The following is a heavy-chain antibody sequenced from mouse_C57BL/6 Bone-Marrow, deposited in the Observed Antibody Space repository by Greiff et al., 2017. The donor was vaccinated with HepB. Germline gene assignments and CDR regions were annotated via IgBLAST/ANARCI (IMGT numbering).Heavy chain of an antibody. Sequence: EVKLMESGAELVRPGASVKLSCTASGFNIKDDYMHWVKQRPEQGLEWIGWIDPENGDTEYASKFQGKATITADTSSNTAYRQLSSLTSEDTAVYYCTTSTVVYWYFGVWGTGTTVTVSS. D-gene: IGHD1-1*01. V-gene: IGHV14-4*01. CDR3: TTSTVVYWYFGV. CDR1: GFNIKDDY. J-gene: IGHJ1*03. CDR2: IDPENGDT.